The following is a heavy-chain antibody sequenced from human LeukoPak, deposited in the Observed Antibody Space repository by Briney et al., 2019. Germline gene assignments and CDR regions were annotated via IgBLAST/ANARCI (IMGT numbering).Heavy chain of an antibody. CDR1: GFTLSSNW. CDR2: IYSDGSRT. Sequence: GGSLRLSCAGSGFTLSSNWMHWVRQGPGKGLVWVSRIYSDGSRTNYADSVKGRFTISRDNAKNSLYLQMNSLGAEDTAVYYCAELGITMIGGVWGKGTTVTISS. V-gene: IGHV3-74*01. D-gene: IGHD3-10*02. CDR3: AELGITMIGGV. J-gene: IGHJ6*04.